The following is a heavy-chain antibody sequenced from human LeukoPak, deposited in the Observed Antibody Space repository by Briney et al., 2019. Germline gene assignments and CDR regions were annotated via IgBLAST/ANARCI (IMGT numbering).Heavy chain of an antibody. CDR3: ARERGCGGDCYSGRSGGGPLDY. J-gene: IGHJ4*02. Sequence: PSETLSLTCSVSGGSINSDNYYWTWIRQPPGKDLEWIGCIHHDEYTYYSPSLKSRVTISLDRSKNQISLNLTSVTAADTAVYYCARERGCGGDCYSGRSGGGPLDYWGQGTLVTVSS. CDR1: GGSINSDNYY. D-gene: IGHD2-21*01. V-gene: IGHV4-30-2*01. CDR2: IHHDEYT.